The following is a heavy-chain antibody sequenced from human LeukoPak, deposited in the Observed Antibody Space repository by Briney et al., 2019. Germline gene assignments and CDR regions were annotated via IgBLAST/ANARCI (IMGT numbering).Heavy chain of an antibody. CDR2: ISASGSTI. Sequence: PGGSLRLPCIASGFTFTHYAMTWVRQAPGKGLEWVSDISASGSTIHYADSVKGRFTVSRDNSKNTVFLEMISLRVEDTALYHCAKGHGDWGGNYLDHWGQGAQVTVSS. D-gene: IGHD4-17*01. J-gene: IGHJ4*02. CDR3: AKGHGDWGGNYLDH. CDR1: GFTFTHYA. V-gene: IGHV3-23*01.